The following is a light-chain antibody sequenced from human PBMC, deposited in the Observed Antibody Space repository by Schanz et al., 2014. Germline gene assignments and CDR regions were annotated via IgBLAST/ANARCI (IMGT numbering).Light chain of an antibody. CDR1: QSVSGSY. J-gene: IGKJ4*01. V-gene: IGKV3D-20*02. CDR2: GAS. Sequence: EIVLTQSPGTLALSPGERATLSCRASQSVSGSYLAWYQQKPGQAPRLLIYGASSRATGIPDRFSGSGSGTDFTLTISSLEPEDFALYYCQQRSNWPPTITFGGGTKVEIK. CDR3: QQRSNWPPTIT.